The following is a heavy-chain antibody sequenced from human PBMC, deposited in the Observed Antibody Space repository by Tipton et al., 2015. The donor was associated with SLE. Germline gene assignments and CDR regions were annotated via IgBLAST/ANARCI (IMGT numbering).Heavy chain of an antibody. CDR3: ARGVVGYIDY. V-gene: IGHV4-59*01. J-gene: IGHJ4*02. CDR2: IYYTGST. CDR1: GGSISSNY. Sequence: TLSLTCTVSGGSISSNYWSWIRQPPGKGLEWIGYIYYTGSTNYNPSLKSRVTFSVDTSKNQFSLKLSSVTAADTAVYYCARGVVGYIDYWGQGTLVTVSS.